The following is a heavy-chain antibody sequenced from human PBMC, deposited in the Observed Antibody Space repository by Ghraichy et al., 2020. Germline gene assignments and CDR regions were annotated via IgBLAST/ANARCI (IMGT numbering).Heavy chain of an antibody. Sequence: SQTLSLTCTVSGGSISSYYWSWIRQPPGKGLEWIGYIYYSGSTNYNPSLKSRVTISVDTSKNQFSLKLSSVTAADTAVYYCARQGEDTAMDPFDYWGQGTLVTVSS. CDR1: GGSISSYY. J-gene: IGHJ4*02. V-gene: IGHV4-59*08. CDR3: ARQGEDTAMDPFDY. CDR2: IYYSGST. D-gene: IGHD5-18*01.